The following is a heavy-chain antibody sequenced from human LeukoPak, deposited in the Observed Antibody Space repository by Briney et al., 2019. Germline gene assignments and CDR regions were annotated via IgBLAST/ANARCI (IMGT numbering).Heavy chain of an antibody. V-gene: IGHV3-30*03. J-gene: IGHJ3*02. CDR3: ATEDPSGLEPLNAFDI. Sequence: QTGRSLRLSCAASGFTFSSYGMHWVRQAPGKGLEWVAVISYDGSNKYYADSVKGRFTISRDNSKNTLYLQMNSLRAEDTAVYYCATEDPSGLEPLNAFDIWGQGTMVTVSS. CDR1: GFTFSSYG. D-gene: IGHD3/OR15-3a*01. CDR2: ISYDGSNK.